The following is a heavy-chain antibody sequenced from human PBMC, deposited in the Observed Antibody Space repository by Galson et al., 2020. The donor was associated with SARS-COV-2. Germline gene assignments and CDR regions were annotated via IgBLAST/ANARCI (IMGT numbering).Heavy chain of an antibody. V-gene: IGHV1-69*05. J-gene: IGHJ3*02. CDR1: GGTFSSYA. CDR2: IIPIFGTA. CDR3: ARVSYDFWSGYYAYRAFDI. Sequence: ASVKVSCKASGGTFSSYAISWVRQAPGQGLEWMGGIIPIFGTANYAQKFQGRVTITTDESTSTAYMELSSLRSEDTAVYYCARVSYDFWSGYYAYRAFDIWGQGTMVTVAS. D-gene: IGHD3-3*01.